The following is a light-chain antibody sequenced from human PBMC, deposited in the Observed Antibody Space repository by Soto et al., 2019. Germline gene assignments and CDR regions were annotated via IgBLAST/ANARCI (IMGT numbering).Light chain of an antibody. CDR1: QSINSN. CDR2: AAS. J-gene: IGKJ2*01. CDR3: QQSYSISYT. V-gene: IGKV1-39*01. Sequence: DIQMTQSPSSLSASVGDRVTITCRASQSINSNLNWYHQKSGKAPKLLIYAASILQSGVPSRFSGSGSGTDFTLTISSLQPEDFVTYYCQQSYSISYTFGQGTKLEIK.